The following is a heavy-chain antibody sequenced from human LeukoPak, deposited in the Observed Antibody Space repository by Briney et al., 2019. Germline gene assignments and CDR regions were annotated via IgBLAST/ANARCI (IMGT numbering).Heavy chain of an antibody. D-gene: IGHD6-13*01. J-gene: IGHJ5*02. CDR3: ARKYSSSWYGPIDP. CDR2: IYYSGSP. V-gene: IGHV4-39*01. Sequence: PSETLSLTCTVSGGSISSSSYYWGWIRQPPGKGLEWIGSIYYSGSPYYNPSLKSRVTISVDTSKKQFSLKLSSVTAADTAVYYCARKYSSSWYGPIDPWGQGTLVTVSS. CDR1: GGSISSSSYY.